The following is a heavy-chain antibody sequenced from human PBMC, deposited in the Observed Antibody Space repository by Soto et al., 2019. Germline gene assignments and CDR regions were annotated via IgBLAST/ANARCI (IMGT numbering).Heavy chain of an antibody. V-gene: IGHV3-73*02. J-gene: IGHJ6*02. Sequence: EVQLVESGGGLVQPGGSLKLSCAASGFTFSGSAMHWVRQASGKGLEWVGRIRSKANSYATAYAASVKGRFTISRDDSKNTAYLQMNRLKTEDTAVYYCTRLASLSYYSAYGMDVWGQGTTVTVSS. CDR1: GFTFSGSA. CDR2: IRSKANSYAT. D-gene: IGHD2-15*01. CDR3: TRLASLSYYSAYGMDV.